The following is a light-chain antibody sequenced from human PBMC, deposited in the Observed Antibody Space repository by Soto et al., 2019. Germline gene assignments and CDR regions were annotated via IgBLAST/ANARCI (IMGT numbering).Light chain of an antibody. Sequence: QSALTQPASVSGSPGQSITISCTGSRSDVGSYNFVSWYQLLPGKAPRLIIFEADKRPSGVSSRFSGSKSGYTASLTISGLQDEDEADYLCCSYAGDSALIFGGGTKVTVL. J-gene: IGLJ2*01. CDR2: EAD. CDR1: RSDVGSYNF. V-gene: IGLV2-23*01. CDR3: CSYAGDSALI.